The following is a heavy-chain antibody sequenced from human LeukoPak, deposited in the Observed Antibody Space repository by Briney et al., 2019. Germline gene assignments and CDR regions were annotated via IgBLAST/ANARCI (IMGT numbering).Heavy chain of an antibody. J-gene: IGHJ3*02. CDR1: GYSISSGYY. V-gene: IGHV4-38-2*02. CDR2: IYHSGST. CDR3: AREPNTDYGERGGAFDI. Sequence: SETLSLTCTVSGYSISSGYYWGWIRQPPGKGLEWIGSIYHSGSTNYNPSLKSRVTISVDTSKNQFSLKLSSVTAADTAVYYCAREPNTDYGERGGAFDIWGQGTMVTVSS. D-gene: IGHD4-17*01.